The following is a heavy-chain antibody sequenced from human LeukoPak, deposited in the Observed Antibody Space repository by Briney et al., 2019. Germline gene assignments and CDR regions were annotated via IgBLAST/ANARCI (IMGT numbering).Heavy chain of an antibody. V-gene: IGHV3-74*01. CDR2: INTDGSTT. CDR1: GFTFSSYW. J-gene: IGHJ4*02. D-gene: IGHD6-13*01. CDR3: AVTGYSSSWSFDY. Sequence: GGSLRLSCAASGFTFSSYWMHWVRQAPGKGLVWVSRINTDGSTTSYADSVKGRFTISRDNAKNTVYLQMNSLRAEDTAVYYCAVTGYSSSWSFDYWGQGTLVTVSS.